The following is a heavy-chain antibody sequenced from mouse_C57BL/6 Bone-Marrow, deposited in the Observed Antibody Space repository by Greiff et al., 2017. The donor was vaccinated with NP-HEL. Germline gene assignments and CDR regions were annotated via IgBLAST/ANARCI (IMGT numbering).Heavy chain of an antibody. J-gene: IGHJ2*01. CDR2: IYPRSGNT. Sequence: QVQLQQSGAELARPGASVKLSCKASGYTFTSYGISWVKQRTGQGLEWIGEIYPRSGNTYYNEKFKGKATLTADKSSSTAYMELRSLTSEDSAVYFCARGGKDFDYWGQGTTLTVSS. CDR3: ARGGKDFDY. V-gene: IGHV1-81*01. CDR1: GYTFTSYG.